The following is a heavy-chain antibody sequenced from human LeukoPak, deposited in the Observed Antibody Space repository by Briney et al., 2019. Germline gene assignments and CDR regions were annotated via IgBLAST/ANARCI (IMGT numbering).Heavy chain of an antibody. CDR3: ARDRAPGYSRAPY. CDR2: IKQDGSEK. D-gene: IGHD6-13*01. V-gene: IGHV3-7*01. Sequence: GGSLRLSCTVSGFVFRHYWMSWVRQGPGKGLEWVASIKQDGSEKFCVDSVKGTFTISSDNAKNSVYLQMSSLRAEDTAVYYCARDRAPGYSRAPYWGQGTLVTVSS. CDR1: GFVFRHYW. J-gene: IGHJ4*02.